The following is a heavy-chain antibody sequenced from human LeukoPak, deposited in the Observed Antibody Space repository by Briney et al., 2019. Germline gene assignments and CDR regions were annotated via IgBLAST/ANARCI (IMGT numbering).Heavy chain of an antibody. D-gene: IGHD4-17*01. J-gene: IGHJ4*02. Sequence: NPGESLKISCQGSGYTFTSYWVGWVRQMPGKGLEWMGIIYPGDSDTRYSPSFQGQVTISADKSISTANLQWSSLKASDTAMYYCARLGDYNLDYWGQGTLVTVSS. CDR3: ARLGDYNLDY. V-gene: IGHV5-51*01. CDR2: IYPGDSDT. CDR1: GYTFTSYW.